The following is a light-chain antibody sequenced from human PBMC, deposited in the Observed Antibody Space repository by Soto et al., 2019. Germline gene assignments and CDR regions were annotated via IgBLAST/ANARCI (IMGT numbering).Light chain of an antibody. J-gene: IGLJ3*02. CDR2: EVS. CDR3: SSYTASSTPV. V-gene: IGLV2-14*01. Sequence: QSALTQPASVSGSPGQSITISCTGTSSDIGGYNYVSWYQHHPGRAPKLMIFEVSNRPSGVSNRFSGSKSANTASLTISGLQAEDEGEYYCSSYTASSTPVFGGGTKVTVL. CDR1: SSDIGGYNY.